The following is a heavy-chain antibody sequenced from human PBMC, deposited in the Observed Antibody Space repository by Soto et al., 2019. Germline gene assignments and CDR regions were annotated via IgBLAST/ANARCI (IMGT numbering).Heavy chain of an antibody. CDR3: AKDPGYCSSTSCQPSYYYYYYMDV. V-gene: IGHV3-23*01. CDR2: ISGSGGST. Sequence: EVQLLESGGGLVQPGGSLRLSCAASGFTFSSYAMSWVRQAPGKGLEWVSAISGSGGSTYYADSVKGRFTISRENSKNTLYLQMNSLRAEDTAVYYCAKDPGYCSSTSCQPSYYYYYYMDVWGKGTKVTVSS. D-gene: IGHD2-2*01. J-gene: IGHJ6*03. CDR1: GFTFSSYA.